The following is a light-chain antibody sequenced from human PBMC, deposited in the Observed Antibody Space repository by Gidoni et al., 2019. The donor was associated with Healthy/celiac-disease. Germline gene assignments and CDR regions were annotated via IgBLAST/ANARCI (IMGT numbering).Light chain of an antibody. J-gene: IGKJ2*01. CDR1: QSVNSN. CDR2: GAS. V-gene: IGKV3-15*01. CDR3: QQYNNWPPYT. Sequence: DIVMPQSPATLSVSPGERATLSCRASQSVNSNLAWYQQKPGQAPRLLIYGASTRATGIPARFSGSGSGTEFTLTISSLQSEDFAVYYCQQYNNWPPYTFGQGTKLEIK.